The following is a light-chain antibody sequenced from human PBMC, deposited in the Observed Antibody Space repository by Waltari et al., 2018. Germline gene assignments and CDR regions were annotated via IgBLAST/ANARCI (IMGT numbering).Light chain of an antibody. CDR1: SSNIGSPYN. Sequence: QSVLTQPPSVSGAPGPRVTIPCPGSSSNIGSPYNVHWYQQLPGTAPKLLIYDDSHRPSGVPDRFSGSKSGTSASLAITELRAEDEAEYYCQSYDSDLIGVVFGGGTKVTVL. CDR3: QSYDSDLIGVV. V-gene: IGLV1-40*01. J-gene: IGLJ3*02. CDR2: DDS.